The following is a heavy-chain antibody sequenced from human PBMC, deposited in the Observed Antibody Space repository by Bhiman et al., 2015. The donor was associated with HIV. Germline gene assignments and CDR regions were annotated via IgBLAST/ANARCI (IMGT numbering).Heavy chain of an antibody. V-gene: IGHV3-30*02. CDR1: GFTFSSYG. D-gene: IGHD3-3*01. J-gene: IGHJ4*02. CDR3: AKELWSGYYVLDF. Sequence: VQLVESGGGVVQPGKSLRLSCAASGFTFSSYGMHWVRQVPGKGLEWLTFIRYDGNNKYYADSVKGRFTISRDNSKNTLYLQVTSLRDEDTAVYYCAKELWSGYYVLDFWGQGTLVTVSS. CDR2: IRYDGNNK.